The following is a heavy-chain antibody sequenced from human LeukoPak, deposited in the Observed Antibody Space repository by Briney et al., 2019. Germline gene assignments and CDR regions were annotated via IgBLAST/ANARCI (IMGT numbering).Heavy chain of an antibody. CDR1: GGTFSSYA. V-gene: IGHV1-69*01. J-gene: IGHJ4*02. Sequence: SVKDSCKASGGTFSSYAISWVRQAPGQGLEWMGGIIPIFGTANYAQKFQGRVTITADESTSTAYMELSSLRSEDTAVYYCARSTSIVVVPAVPSYYFDYWGQGTLVTVSS. CDR2: IIPIFGTA. CDR3: ARSTSIVVVPAVPSYYFDY. D-gene: IGHD2-2*01.